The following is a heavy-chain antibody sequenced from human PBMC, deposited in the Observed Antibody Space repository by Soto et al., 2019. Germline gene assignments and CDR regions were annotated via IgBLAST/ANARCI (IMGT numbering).Heavy chain of an antibody. Sequence: PSETLSLTCVVSGGSISNSNYYWGWIRQPPGKGLEWIGSISYSGSTYFNPSLKSRVTISVDTSKNQFSLKLSSVTAADTAVYYCARRYSSAFDIWGQGTMVTVSS. V-gene: IGHV4-39*07. CDR2: ISYSGST. D-gene: IGHD6-13*01. CDR3: ARRYSSAFDI. J-gene: IGHJ3*02. CDR1: GGSISNSNYY.